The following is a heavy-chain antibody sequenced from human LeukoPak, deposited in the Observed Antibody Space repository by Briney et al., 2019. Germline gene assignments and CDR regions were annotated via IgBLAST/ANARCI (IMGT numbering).Heavy chain of an antibody. CDR3: ARHIPRFRDTTPYYYYYYMDV. Sequence: GESLKISCKGSGYSFTSYWIGWVRQMPGKGLEWMGITYPGDSDTRYSPSFQGQVTISADKSISTAYLQWSSLKASDTAMYYCARHIPRFRDTTPYYYYYYMDVWGKGTTVTVSS. CDR1: GYSFTSYW. J-gene: IGHJ6*03. D-gene: IGHD3-10*01. V-gene: IGHV5-51*01. CDR2: TYPGDSDT.